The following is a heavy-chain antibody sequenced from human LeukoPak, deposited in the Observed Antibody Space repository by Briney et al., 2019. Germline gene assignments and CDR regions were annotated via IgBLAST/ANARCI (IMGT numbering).Heavy chain of an antibody. CDR1: GFTFSNHG. CDR2: ISPSGDIT. J-gene: IGHJ6*04. Sequence: HSGGSLRLSCAASGFTFSNHGMNWVRQAPGKGLEWVSGISPSGDITYYADSVKGRFTVSRDNFKNTLYLQMNSLRAEDTAVYYCAELGITMIRGVWGKGTTVTISS. CDR3: AELGITMIRGV. V-gene: IGHV3-23*01. D-gene: IGHD3-22*01.